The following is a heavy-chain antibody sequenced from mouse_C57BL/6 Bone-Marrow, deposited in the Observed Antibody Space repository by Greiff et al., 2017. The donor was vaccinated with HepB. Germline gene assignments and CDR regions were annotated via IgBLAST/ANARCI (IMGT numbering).Heavy chain of an antibody. CDR1: GYTFTSYW. D-gene: IGHD3-3*01. Sequence: QVQLQQPGAELVKPGASVKLSCKASGYTFTSYWMHWVKQRPGQGLEWIGMIHPNSGSTNYNEKFKSKATLTVDKSSSTAYMQLSSLTSEDSAVYYCESGGEGDYYAMDYWGQGTSVTVSS. J-gene: IGHJ4*01. V-gene: IGHV1-64*01. CDR2: IHPNSGST. CDR3: ESGGEGDYYAMDY.